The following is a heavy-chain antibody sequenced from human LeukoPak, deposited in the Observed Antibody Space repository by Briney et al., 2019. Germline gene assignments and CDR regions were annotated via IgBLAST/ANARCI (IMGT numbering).Heavy chain of an antibody. Sequence: PGGYLRLSCAASGFTFSSYAMSWVRQAPGKGLEWVSAISGSGGSTYHADSVKGRSTISRDNSKNTLYLQMNSLRAEDTAVYYCAKLVRGPFLFDYWGQGTLVTVSS. CDR2: ISGSGGST. CDR1: GFTFSSYA. V-gene: IGHV3-23*01. CDR3: AKLVRGPFLFDY. D-gene: IGHD1-26*01. J-gene: IGHJ4*02.